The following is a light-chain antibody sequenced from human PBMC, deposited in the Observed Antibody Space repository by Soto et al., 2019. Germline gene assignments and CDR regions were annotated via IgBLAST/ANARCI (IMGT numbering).Light chain of an antibody. J-gene: IGKJ5*01. V-gene: IGKV3-15*01. CDR3: QQYNKWPLT. CDR2: GAS. Sequence: EILMTQSPAALSVSPGERATLSCRASQSVSSNLAWYQQKNGQAPRLLIYGASTRATGIPARFSGSGSGTEFTLTISSLQSEDFAVYYCQQYNKWPLTFGQGTRLQIK. CDR1: QSVSSN.